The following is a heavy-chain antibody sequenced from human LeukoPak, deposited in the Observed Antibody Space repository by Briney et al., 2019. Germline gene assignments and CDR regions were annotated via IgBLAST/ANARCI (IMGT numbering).Heavy chain of an antibody. CDR1: GYTFTGYY. V-gene: IGHV1-2*02. J-gene: IGHJ4*02. CDR2: INPNSGGT. Sequence: GASVKVSCKASGYTFTGYYMHWVRQAPGQGLEWMGWINPNSGGTNYAQKFQGRVTMTRDTSISTAYMELSRLRSDDTAVYYCARPVEYSSGWYRGFYFDYWGQGTLVTVSS. D-gene: IGHD6-19*01. CDR3: ARPVEYSSGWYRGFYFDY.